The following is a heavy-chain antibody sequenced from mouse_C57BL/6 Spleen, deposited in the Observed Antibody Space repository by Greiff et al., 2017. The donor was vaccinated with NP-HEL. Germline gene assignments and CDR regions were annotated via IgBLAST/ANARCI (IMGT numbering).Heavy chain of an antibody. Sequence: VQLQQSGPELVKPGASVKISCKASGYTFTDYYMNWVTQSHGKSLEWIGDINPNNGGTSYNQKFKGKATLTVDKSSSTAYMELRSLTSEDSAVYYCAYGSSVYYFDYWGQGTTLTVSS. CDR1: GYTFTDYY. J-gene: IGHJ2*01. CDR2: INPNNGGT. D-gene: IGHD1-1*01. V-gene: IGHV1-26*01. CDR3: AYGSSVYYFDY.